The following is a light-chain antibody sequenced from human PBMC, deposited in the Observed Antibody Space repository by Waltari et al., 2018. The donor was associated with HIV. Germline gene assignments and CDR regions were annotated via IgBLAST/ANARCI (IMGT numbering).Light chain of an antibody. CDR2: AVN. CDR1: SSHVGRYDY. V-gene: IGLV2-8*01. CDR3: SSYAGINPVI. J-gene: IGLJ2*01. Sequence: QSALTQPPSASGSLGQSVTISCTGSSSHVGRYDYVPWYQQHPGKAPNLLIFAVNKRPSGVPDRFSGSKSGNTASLTVAGLQAEDEAEYSCSSYAGINPVIFGGGTTLTVL.